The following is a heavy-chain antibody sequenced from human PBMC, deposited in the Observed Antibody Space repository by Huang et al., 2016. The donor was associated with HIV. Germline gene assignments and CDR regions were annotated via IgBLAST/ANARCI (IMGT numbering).Heavy chain of an antibody. CDR2: ISWNSANI. Sequence: EVQLVESGGNLIQTGGSLRLSCAASGFRFDHSAMYWVRQAPGKGLEWGSSISWNSANIAYGDSVKGRFTISRDNARNSLYLQMNSLRPDDTALYYCVKGDIVGTANFFDYWGQGTQVSVSS. V-gene: IGHV3-9*01. J-gene: IGHJ4*02. CDR1: GFRFDHSA. D-gene: IGHD1-26*01. CDR3: VKGDIVGTANFFDY.